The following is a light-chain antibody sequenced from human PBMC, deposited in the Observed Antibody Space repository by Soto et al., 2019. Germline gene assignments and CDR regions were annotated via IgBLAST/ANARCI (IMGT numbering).Light chain of an antibody. V-gene: IGKV3-20*01. CDR2: GAS. J-gene: IGKJ2*01. CDR3: QQYGSSLYT. CDR1: KSVSSSY. Sequence: EIVLTQSPGTLSLSPGVRATLSCRASKSVSSSYLAWYQQKPGQAPRLLIYGASSRATGIPDRFSGSGSGTAFSLTISRLEPEDFAVYYCQQYGSSLYTFGQGTKQEIK.